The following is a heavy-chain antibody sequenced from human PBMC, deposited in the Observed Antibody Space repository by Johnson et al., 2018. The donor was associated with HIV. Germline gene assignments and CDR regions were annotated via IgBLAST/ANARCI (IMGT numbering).Heavy chain of an antibody. CDR2: LYSDGGT. V-gene: IGHV3-66*02. CDR1: GFTVSSNY. D-gene: IGHD7-27*01. J-gene: IGHJ3*02. Sequence: VQLVESGGGVVQPGRSLRLSCAASGFTVSSNYMSWVRQAPGTGLEWVSVLYSDGGTYYADSVKVRFTISRDNSKNTLYMQMNSLRAEDTAVYYCASSWGNAFDIWGQGTMVTVSS. CDR3: ASSWGNAFDI.